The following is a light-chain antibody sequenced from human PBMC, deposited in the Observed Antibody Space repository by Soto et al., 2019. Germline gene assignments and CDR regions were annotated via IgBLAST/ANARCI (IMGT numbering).Light chain of an antibody. J-gene: IGLJ3*02. V-gene: IGLV2-11*01. CDR3: CSYAGSYTWV. Sequence: QSALTQPRSVSGSPGQSVTISCTGTSSDVGGYNYVSWYQQHPGKAPKLIIYDVSKRPSGVPDRFSGSKSGNTASLTISGLQAEDEADSYCCSYAGSYTWVFGGGTQLTVL. CDR2: DVS. CDR1: SSDVGGYNY.